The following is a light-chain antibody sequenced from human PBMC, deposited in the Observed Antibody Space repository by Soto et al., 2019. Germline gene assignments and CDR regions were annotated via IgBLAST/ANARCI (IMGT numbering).Light chain of an antibody. CDR3: AAWDDSLNGLVV. Sequence: QSVLTQPPSASGTPGQRLSISCSGNNSNIGKNTVNWYQQLPRTAPKLLIYSNNQRPSGVPDRFSGSKSGTSASLAINGLQSEDEADYYCAAWDDSLNGLVVFGGGTQLTVL. CDR2: SNN. J-gene: IGLJ2*01. CDR1: NSNIGKNT. V-gene: IGLV1-44*01.